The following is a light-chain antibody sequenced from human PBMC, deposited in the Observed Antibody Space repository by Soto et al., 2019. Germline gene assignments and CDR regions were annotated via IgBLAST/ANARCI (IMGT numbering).Light chain of an antibody. CDR2: DVS. CDR3: SSYTSSSTVV. J-gene: IGLJ2*01. CDR1: SSDVGGYNY. Sequence: QSALNQPASVSGSPGQSITISCTGTSSDVGGYNYVSWYQQHPGKAPKLMMYDVSNGHSGVSNRFSGSKSGNTASLTISGLQAEDEADYYCSSYTSSSTVVFAGGTKLTVL. V-gene: IGLV2-14*01.